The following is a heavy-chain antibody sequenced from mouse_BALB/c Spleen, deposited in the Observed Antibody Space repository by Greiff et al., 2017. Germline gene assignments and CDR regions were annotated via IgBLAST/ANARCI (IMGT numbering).Heavy chain of an antibody. CDR2: IYPGSGST. CDR1: GYTFTSYW. V-gene: IGHV1S22*01. Sequence: LQQPGSELVRPGASVKLSCKASGYTFTSYWMHWVKQRPGQGLEWIGNIYPGSGSTNYDEKFKSKATLTVDTSSSTAYMQLSSLTSEDSAVYCCTRGIGNWGQGTLVTVSA. J-gene: IGHJ3*01. CDR3: TRGIGN. D-gene: IGHD2-14*01.